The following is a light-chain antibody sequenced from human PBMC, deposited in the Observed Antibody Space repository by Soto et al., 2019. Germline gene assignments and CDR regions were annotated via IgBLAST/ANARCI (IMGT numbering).Light chain of an antibody. CDR3: MQSLHTPRFT. Sequence: DVVLTQSPLSLPVTPGEPASISCRSSQSLLDSAGGVYLAWYLQKPGHSPQLLIYLVSNRASGVPDRFSGTVSGTDFTLRISRVEAEDVRIYYCMQSLHTPRFTCGPGTKWISN. CDR1: QSLLDSAGGVY. J-gene: IGKJ3*01. V-gene: IGKV2-28*01. CDR2: LVS.